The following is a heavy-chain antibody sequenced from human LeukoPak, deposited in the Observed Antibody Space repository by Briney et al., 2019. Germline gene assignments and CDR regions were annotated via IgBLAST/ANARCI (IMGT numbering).Heavy chain of an antibody. CDR1: GYTFTSCD. CDR2: MNHNSDNT. D-gene: IGHD6-19*01. CDR3: TRGSSGRRDN. Sequence: ASVKVSCKASGYTFTSCDINWVRQATGQGLEWMGWMNHNSDNTGYGQSFQGRITMTRDISIGTAYMELSNLTSEDTAIYYCTRGSSGRRDNWGQGTLVTVS. J-gene: IGHJ4*02. V-gene: IGHV1-8*01.